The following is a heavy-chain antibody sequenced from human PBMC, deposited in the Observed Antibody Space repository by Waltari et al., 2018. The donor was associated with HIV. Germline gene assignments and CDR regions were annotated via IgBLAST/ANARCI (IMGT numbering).Heavy chain of an antibody. J-gene: IGHJ1*01. CDR1: GDSISRSPYY. Sequence: QLQLQESGPGLVKPSETLSLTCTVSGDSISRSPYYWGWIRQPPGKGLEWIGSVDYLGSTYYSPSLKSQVTISLDTSKNRFSLKLNSVTAADTAVYYCARTYTGSSQYFQLWGQGTLVTVSS. V-gene: IGHV4-39*01. CDR3: ARTYTGSSQYFQL. D-gene: IGHD1-26*01. CDR2: VDYLGST.